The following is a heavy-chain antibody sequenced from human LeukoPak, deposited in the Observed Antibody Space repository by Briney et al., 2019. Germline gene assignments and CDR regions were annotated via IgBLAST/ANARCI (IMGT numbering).Heavy chain of an antibody. CDR1: GFTVSSNY. CDR2: IYSGGST. V-gene: IGHV3-66*02. Sequence: PGGSLRLSCAASGFTVSSNYMSWVRQAPGKGLEWVSVIYSGGSTYYADSVKGRFTISRDNSKNTLYLQMNSLRAEDTAVYYCARNFVVGESKDPALDYWGQGTLVTVSS. CDR3: ARNFVVGESKDPALDY. J-gene: IGHJ4*02. D-gene: IGHD3-10*01.